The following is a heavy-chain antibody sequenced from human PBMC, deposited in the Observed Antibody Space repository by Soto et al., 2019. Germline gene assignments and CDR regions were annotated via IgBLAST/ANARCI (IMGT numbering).Heavy chain of an antibody. CDR2: INRDGSEK. V-gene: IGHV3-7*03. D-gene: IGHD3-22*01. Sequence: GGSLRLSCVASGFTFSNYWMSWVRQAPGKGLQWVANINRDGSEKYYVDSLKGRFTISRDNAKNSLYLEMNTLRAEDTAVYYCARAPDGSGSYYYFANWGQGTLVTVSS. CDR3: ARAPDGSGSYYYFAN. CDR1: GFTFSNYW. J-gene: IGHJ4*02.